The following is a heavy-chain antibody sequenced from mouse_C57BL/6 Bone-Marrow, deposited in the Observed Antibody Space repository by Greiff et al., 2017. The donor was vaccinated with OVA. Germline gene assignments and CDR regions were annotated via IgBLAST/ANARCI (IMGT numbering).Heavy chain of an antibody. Sequence: EVQLVESGGGLVQSGRSLRLSCATSGFTFSDFYMEWVRQAPGKGLEWIAASRNKANDYTTEYSASVKGRFIVSRDTSQSILYLQMNALRAEDTAIYYCARNYLYYAMDYWGQGTSVTVSS. J-gene: IGHJ4*01. CDR1: GFTFSDFY. V-gene: IGHV7-1*01. CDR2: SRNKANDYTT. D-gene: IGHD5-1*01. CDR3: ARNYLYYAMDY.